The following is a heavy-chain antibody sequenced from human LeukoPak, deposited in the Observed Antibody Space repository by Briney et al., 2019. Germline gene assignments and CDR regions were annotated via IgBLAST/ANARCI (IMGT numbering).Heavy chain of an antibody. Sequence: GGSLRLSCAASGFTFSSYGMHWVRQAPGKGLEWVAGISYDGSVEYYAGSVKGRFTISRDNSKNTLYLPMNRLRAEDTAVYYCAKGVSYCSGGSCHSSGAFDIWSQGTMVTVSS. J-gene: IGHJ3*02. V-gene: IGHV3-30*18. D-gene: IGHD2-15*01. CDR3: AKGVSYCSGGSCHSSGAFDI. CDR1: GFTFSSYG. CDR2: ISYDGSVE.